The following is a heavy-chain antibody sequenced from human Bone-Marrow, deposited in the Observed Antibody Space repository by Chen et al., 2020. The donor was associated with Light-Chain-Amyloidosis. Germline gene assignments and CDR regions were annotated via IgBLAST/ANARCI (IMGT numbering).Heavy chain of an antibody. CDR2: IYHSGGT. D-gene: IGHD3-9*01. J-gene: IGHJ4*02. CDR3: ARDRGLLRPFDWLTQHDYFDY. Sequence: QVQLHESGPGLVKPSETLSNTCGVAGSSISEGHSCGWIRQFLGKGLEWIGSIYHSGGTHYNPSLKSRVTISLDTSKNQFSLKLTSVTAADTAVYFCARDRGLLRPFDWLTQHDYFDYWGQGTLVTVSS. CDR1: GSSISEGHS. V-gene: IGHV4-38-2*02.